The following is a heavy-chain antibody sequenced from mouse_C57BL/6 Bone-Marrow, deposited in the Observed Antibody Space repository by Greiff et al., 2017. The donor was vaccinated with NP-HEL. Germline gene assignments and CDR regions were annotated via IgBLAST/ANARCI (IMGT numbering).Heavy chain of an antibody. CDR2: IDPETGGT. V-gene: IGHV1-15*01. CDR3: TKGFRYYAMDY. CDR1: GYTFTDYE. J-gene: IGHJ4*01. Sequence: VQRVESGAELVRPGASVTLSCKASGYTFTDYEMHWVKQTPVHGLEWIGAIDPETGGTAYNQKFKGKAILTADKSSSTAYMELRSLTSEDSAVYYCTKGFRYYAMDYWGQGTSVTVSS.